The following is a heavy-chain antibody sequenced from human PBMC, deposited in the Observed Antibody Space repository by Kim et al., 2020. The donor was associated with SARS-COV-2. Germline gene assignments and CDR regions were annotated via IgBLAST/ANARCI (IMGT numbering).Heavy chain of an antibody. CDR2: FDPEDGET. D-gene: IGHD5-12*01. CDR1: GYTLTELS. CDR3: AAGPRRDGYNFQTWHWFDP. V-gene: IGHV1-24*01. J-gene: IGHJ5*02. Sequence: ASVKVSCKVSGYTLTELSMHWVRQAPGKGLEWMGGFDPEDGETIYAQKFQGRVTMTEDTSTDTAYMELSSLRSEDTAVYYCAAGPRRDGYNFQTWHWFDPWGQGTLVTVSS.